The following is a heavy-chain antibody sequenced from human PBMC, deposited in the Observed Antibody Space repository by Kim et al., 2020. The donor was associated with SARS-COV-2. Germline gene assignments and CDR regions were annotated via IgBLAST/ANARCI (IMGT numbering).Heavy chain of an antibody. J-gene: IGHJ4*02. CDR3: TRPGMIVVAYYFDY. CDR1: GFTFGDYA. D-gene: IGHD3-22*01. Sequence: GGSLRLSCTASGFTFGDYAMSWVRQAPGKGLEWVGFIRSKAYGGTTEYAASVKGRFTISRDDSKSIAYLQMNSLKTEDTAVYYCTRPGMIVVAYYFDYWGQGTLVTVSS. CDR2: IRSKAYGGTT. V-gene: IGHV3-49*04.